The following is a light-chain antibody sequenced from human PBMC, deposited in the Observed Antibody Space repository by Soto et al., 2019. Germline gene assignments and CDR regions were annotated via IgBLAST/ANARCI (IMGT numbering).Light chain of an antibody. CDR3: SSYTSSSTLLV. J-gene: IGLJ2*01. CDR2: DVS. V-gene: IGLV2-14*01. Sequence: QSVLTQPASVSGSPGQSITISCTGTSSDVGGYNYVSWYKQHPGKAPKLMIYDVSNRPSGVSNRFSGSKSGNTASLTISGLQAEDEADYYCSSYTSSSTLLVFGGGNQLTVL. CDR1: SSDVGGYNY.